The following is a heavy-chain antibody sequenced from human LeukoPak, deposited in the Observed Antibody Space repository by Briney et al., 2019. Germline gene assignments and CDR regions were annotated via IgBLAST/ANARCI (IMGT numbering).Heavy chain of an antibody. CDR1: GFTFSTYA. Sequence: GGSLRLSCAASGFTFSTYAMTWVRQAPGKGLEWVSTISGSGGTTYYADSVKGRLTISRDNSKNTLYLLMNSLRAEDTAVYYCAKGEHLMNWYFDLWGRGTLVTVSS. J-gene: IGHJ2*01. CDR2: ISGSGGTT. V-gene: IGHV3-23*01. CDR3: AKGEHLMNWYFDL. D-gene: IGHD3-16*01.